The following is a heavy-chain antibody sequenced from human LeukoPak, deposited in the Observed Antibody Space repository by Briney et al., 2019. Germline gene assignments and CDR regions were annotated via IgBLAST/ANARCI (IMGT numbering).Heavy chain of an antibody. CDR1: GFTFSSYS. CDR3: VISGSGSYYFDY. D-gene: IGHD3-22*01. Sequence: PGGSLGLSCAASGFTFSSYSMNWVRQAPGKGLEWVSSISSSSYIYYADSVKGRFTISRDNAKNSLYLQMNSLRAEDTAVYYCVISGSGSYYFDYWGQGTLVTVSS. CDR2: ISSSSYI. J-gene: IGHJ4*02. V-gene: IGHV3-21*01.